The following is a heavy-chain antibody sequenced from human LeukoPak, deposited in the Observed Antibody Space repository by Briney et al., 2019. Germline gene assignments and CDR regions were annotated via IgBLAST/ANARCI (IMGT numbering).Heavy chain of an antibody. Sequence: GGSLRLSCAASGFTFSSYSMNWVRQAPGKGLEWVSSISSSSSYIYYADSVKGRFTISRGNAKNSLYLQMNSLRAEDTAVYYCARGTGTEIAAARYWGQGTLVTVSS. D-gene: IGHD6-13*01. J-gene: IGHJ4*02. CDR2: ISSSSSYI. CDR1: GFTFSSYS. CDR3: ARGTGTEIAAARY. V-gene: IGHV3-21*01.